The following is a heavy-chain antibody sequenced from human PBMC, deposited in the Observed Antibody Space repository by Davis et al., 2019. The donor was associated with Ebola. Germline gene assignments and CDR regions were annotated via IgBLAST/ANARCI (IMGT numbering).Heavy chain of an antibody. J-gene: IGHJ4*02. V-gene: IGHV4-59*08. CDR1: GGSISSYY. CDR3: AKLGGYRDY. Sequence: MPSETLSLTCTVSGGSISSYYWSWIRQPPGKGLEWIGYIYYSGSTNYNPSLKSRVTISVDTSKNQFSLKLSSVTAADTAVYYCAKLGGYRDYWGQGTLVTVSS. CDR2: IYYSGST. D-gene: IGHD5-12*01.